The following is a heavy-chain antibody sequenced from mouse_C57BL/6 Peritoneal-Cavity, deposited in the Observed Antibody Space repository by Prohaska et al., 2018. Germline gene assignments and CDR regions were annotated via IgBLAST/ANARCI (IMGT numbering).Heavy chain of an antibody. CDR1: GFTFSGFW. V-gene: IGHV11-2*01. D-gene: IGHD2-1*01. CDR3: MRYGNYWYFDV. J-gene: IGHJ1*03. Sequence: EVQLLETGGGLVQPGGSRGLSCEGSGFTFSGFWMSLVRQTPGKTLEWIGDINSDGSEINYAPSIKYRFTIFRDNDKSTLYLQMSNVRSEDTATYFCMRYGNYWYFDVWGTGTTVTVSS. CDR2: INSDGSEI.